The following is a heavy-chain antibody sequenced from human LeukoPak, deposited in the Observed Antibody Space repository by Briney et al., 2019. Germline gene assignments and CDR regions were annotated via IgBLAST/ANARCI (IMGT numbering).Heavy chain of an antibody. CDR2: IGISGGST. D-gene: IGHD3-10*01. Sequence: GGSLRLSCAASGFTFSSYCVSWVRQAPGKGLEWVSGIGISGGSTYYADSVNGRFTISRDNSKNTLYLQMNSLRAEDTAFYYCAKDHGSGSYHNLPDYWGQGTLVTVSS. CDR1: GFTFSSYC. CDR3: AKDHGSGSYHNLPDY. J-gene: IGHJ4*02. V-gene: IGHV3-23*01.